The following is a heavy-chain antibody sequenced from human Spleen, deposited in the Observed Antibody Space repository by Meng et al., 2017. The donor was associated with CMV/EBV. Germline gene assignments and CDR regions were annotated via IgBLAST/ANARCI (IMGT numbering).Heavy chain of an antibody. V-gene: IGHV4-34*01. CDR2: INHSGST. J-gene: IGHJ3*02. Sequence: SETLSLTCAVYGGSFSGYYWSWIRQPPGKGLEWIGEINHSGSTNYNPSLESRVTISLDTSKNRFSLQLTSVTAADTAVYYCAREKYYEFWSGYYPLLDASDIWGQGRRVTVSS. CDR3: AREKYYEFWSGYYPLLDASDI. D-gene: IGHD3-3*01. CDR1: GGSFSGYY.